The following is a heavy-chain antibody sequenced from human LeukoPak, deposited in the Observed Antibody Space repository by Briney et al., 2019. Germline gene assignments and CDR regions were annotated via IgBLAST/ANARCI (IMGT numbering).Heavy chain of an antibody. CDR3: ATLSVYGDLDY. Sequence: GGSPRLSCAASGFTFSSYPMTWVRQAPGKGLEWVSSISSSSYYIYYADSVKGRFTISRDNAKNSLYLHMNTLRAEDTAVYYCATLSVYGDLDYWGQGTLVTVSS. J-gene: IGHJ4*02. V-gene: IGHV3-21*01. CDR2: ISSSSYYI. CDR1: GFTFSSYP. D-gene: IGHD4-17*01.